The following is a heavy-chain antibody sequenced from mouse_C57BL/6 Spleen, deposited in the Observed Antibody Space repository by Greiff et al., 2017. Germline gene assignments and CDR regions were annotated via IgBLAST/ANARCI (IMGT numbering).Heavy chain of an antibody. CDR2: ISSGSSTI. CDR1: GFTFSDYG. D-gene: IGHD2-4*01. Sequence: EVKVVESGGGLVKPGGSLKLSCAASGFTFSDYGMHWVRQAPEKGLEWVAYISSGSSTIYYADTVKGRFTISRDNAKNTLFLQMTSLRSEDTAMYYCARGGLRHWYFDVWGTGTTVTVSS. CDR3: ARGGLRHWYFDV. V-gene: IGHV5-17*01. J-gene: IGHJ1*03.